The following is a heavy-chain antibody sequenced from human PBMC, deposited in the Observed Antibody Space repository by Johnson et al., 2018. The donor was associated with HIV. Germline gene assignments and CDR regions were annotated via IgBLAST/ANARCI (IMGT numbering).Heavy chain of an antibody. D-gene: IGHD2-15*01. CDR3: VRDTGYCSGGRCDDAFDV. Sequence: QVQLVESGGGVVQPGRSLRLSCAASGLTFSIYGMHWVRQAPGKGLEWVAVISYDGSNKYYADSVKGRFTISRDNAKNSMYLQMNSLRVEDTALYYCVRDTGYCSGGRCDDAFDVWGKGQWSPSLQ. V-gene: IGHV3-30*19. CDR1: GLTFSIYG. J-gene: IGHJ3*01. CDR2: ISYDGSNK.